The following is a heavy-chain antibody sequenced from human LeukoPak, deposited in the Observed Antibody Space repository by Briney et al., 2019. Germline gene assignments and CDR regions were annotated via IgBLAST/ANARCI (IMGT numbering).Heavy chain of an antibody. CDR2: VFSSGGT. Sequence: SETLSLTCTVSGGSISYFWTWIRQPAGKGLEWIGYVFSSGGTNYNASLRSRLTISVDTSKNQFSLKLTSVTAADTAVYYCARRLKLSSSWAYFDYWGQGTPVTVSS. CDR3: ARRLKLSSSWAYFDY. CDR1: GGSISYF. J-gene: IGHJ4*02. V-gene: IGHV4-59*08. D-gene: IGHD6-13*01.